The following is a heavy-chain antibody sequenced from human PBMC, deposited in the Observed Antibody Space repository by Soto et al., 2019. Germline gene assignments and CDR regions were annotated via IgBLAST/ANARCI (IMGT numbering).Heavy chain of an antibody. V-gene: IGHV4-38-2*01. CDR2: IYHSGST. CDR3: ARVNYDSRQYYFDY. J-gene: IGHJ4*02. Sequence: PXGTLTLTCAVSGYSISSGYYWCCIRQPPGKGLEWIGSIYHSGSTYYNPSLKSRVTISVDTSKNQFSLKLSSVTAADTAVYYCARVNYDSRQYYFDYWGQGTLVTVSS. CDR1: GYSISSGYY. D-gene: IGHD3-22*01.